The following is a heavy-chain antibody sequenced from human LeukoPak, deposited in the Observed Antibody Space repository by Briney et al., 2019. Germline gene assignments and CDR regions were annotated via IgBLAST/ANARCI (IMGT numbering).Heavy chain of an antibody. V-gene: IGHV4-61*08. J-gene: IGHJ4*02. CDR1: GGSISSGGYY. CDR3: ARDIIGYCSSTSCYGGFDY. D-gene: IGHD2-2*01. CDR2: IYYSGST. Sequence: PSETLSLTCTVSGGSISSGGYYWSWIRQHPGKGLEWIGYIYYSGSTNYNPSLKSRVTISVDTSKNQFSLKLSSVTAADTAVYYCARDIIGYCSSTSCYGGFDYWGQGTLVTVSS.